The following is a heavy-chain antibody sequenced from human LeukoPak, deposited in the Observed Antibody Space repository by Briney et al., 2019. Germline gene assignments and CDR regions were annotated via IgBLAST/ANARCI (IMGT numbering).Heavy chain of an antibody. Sequence: ASVKVSCKASGYTFTSYAMNWVRQAPGQGLEWMGWINTNTGNPTYAQGFTGRFVFSLDTSVSTAYLQISSLKAEDTAVYYCHREIPTMVRGDYDYWGQGTLVTVSS. CDR2: INTNTGNP. CDR1: GYTFTSYA. V-gene: IGHV7-4-1*02. CDR3: HREIPTMVRGDYDY. D-gene: IGHD3-10*01. J-gene: IGHJ4*02.